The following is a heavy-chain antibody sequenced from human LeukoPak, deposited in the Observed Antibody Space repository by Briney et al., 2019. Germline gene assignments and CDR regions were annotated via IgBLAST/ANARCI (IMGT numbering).Heavy chain of an antibody. CDR1: SGSISSYY. CDR3: ANKQLAFDY. Sequence: PSETLSLTCTVSSGSISSYYWSWIRQPPGKGLEWIGNIYYSGSTKYNPSLKSRVTISVDTSKNQFSLKLSSVTAADMAVYYCANKQLAFDYWGQGTLVTVSS. J-gene: IGHJ4*02. V-gene: IGHV4-59*01. D-gene: IGHD6-6*01. CDR2: IYYSGST.